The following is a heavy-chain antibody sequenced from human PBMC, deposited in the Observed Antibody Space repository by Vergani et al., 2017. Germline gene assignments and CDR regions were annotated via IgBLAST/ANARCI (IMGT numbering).Heavy chain of an antibody. CDR3: ARLSYDTTPYLQGGYDC. CDR2: MYHSGST. CDR1: GASVNSYY. Sequence: QVKLQESGPGLVKPSETLSLTCTVSGASVNSYYWSWIRQPPGKGLEWIGYMYHSGSTNYNPSLETRVTISGDTSKNQFSLKLNSVTAADTAVYYCARLSYDTTPYLQGGYDCWGQGTLVSVSS. D-gene: IGHD3-22*01. V-gene: IGHV4-59*02. J-gene: IGHJ4*02.